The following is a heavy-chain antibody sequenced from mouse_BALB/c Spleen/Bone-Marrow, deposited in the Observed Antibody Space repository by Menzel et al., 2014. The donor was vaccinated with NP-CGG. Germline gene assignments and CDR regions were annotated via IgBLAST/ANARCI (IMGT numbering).Heavy chain of an antibody. CDR1: DFNIKDTY. V-gene: IGHV14-3*02. CDR3: ARYDYGVYFDY. CDR2: IDPADGST. Sequence: EVHLVESGAELVKPGASVKLSCTASDFNIKDTYMHWVKQRPEQGLEWIGRIDPADGSTKYDPKFQGKTTITADTSSNTAYLQLSSLTSEDTAVYYCARYDYGVYFDYWGQGTALTVSS. D-gene: IGHD2-4*01. J-gene: IGHJ2*01.